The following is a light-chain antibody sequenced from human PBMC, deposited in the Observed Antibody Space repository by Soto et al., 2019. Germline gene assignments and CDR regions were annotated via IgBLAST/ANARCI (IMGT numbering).Light chain of an antibody. CDR1: QGMIND. J-gene: IGKJ1*01. V-gene: IGKV1-17*01. CDR3: LQPNRYPPT. Sequence: DIQMTQSPSSVSATVGDRGTITCRPSQGMINDLGWYQQKPGKAPKRLIYAASSLPSGVPSRFSGSGSGTEFTLTISSLQPEDFATYYCLQPNRYPPTFGQGTKVDIK. CDR2: AAS.